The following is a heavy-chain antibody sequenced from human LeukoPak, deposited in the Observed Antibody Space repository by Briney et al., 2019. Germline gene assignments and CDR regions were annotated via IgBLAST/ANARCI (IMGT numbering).Heavy chain of an antibody. J-gene: IGHJ4*02. CDR3: ARERTYYYDSSGYYPIDY. Sequence: GGSLRLSCAASGFTFSTYTMNWVRQAPGKGLEWVSSITSSSSYIYYADSVKGRFTTSRDNAKNSLYLQMNSLRAEDTAVYYCARERTYYYDSSGYYPIDYWGQGTLVTVSS. V-gene: IGHV3-21*01. D-gene: IGHD3-22*01. CDR1: GFTFSTYT. CDR2: ITSSSSYI.